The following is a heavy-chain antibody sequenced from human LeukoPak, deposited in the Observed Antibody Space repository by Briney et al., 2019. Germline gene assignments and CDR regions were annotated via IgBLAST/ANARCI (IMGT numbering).Heavy chain of an antibody. J-gene: IGHJ4*02. Sequence: GGSLRLSCAASGFTFSSYGMHWVRQAPGKGLEWVAVIAYHGGAEYYADSVKGRFTISRDNSKNTVDLQLNSMRAEDSAVYYCAKQSFRMVNYFDYWGQGTLVTVSS. CDR2: IAYHGGAE. D-gene: IGHD3-16*02. CDR3: AKQSFRMVNYFDY. V-gene: IGHV3-30*18. CDR1: GFTFSSYG.